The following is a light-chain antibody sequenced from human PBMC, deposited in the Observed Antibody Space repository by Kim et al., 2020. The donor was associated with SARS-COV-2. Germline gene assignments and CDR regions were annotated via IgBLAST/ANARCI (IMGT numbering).Light chain of an antibody. CDR2: GAS. V-gene: IGKV1-16*01. Sequence: DIQMTQSPSSLSASVEDRVTITCRASQDISSNLAWFQQKPGKAPKSLIYGASSLQSGAPSRFSGGGFGTDFTLTISSLQAEDSATYYCQQYSSYPRTFGQGTKVDIK. J-gene: IGKJ1*01. CDR1: QDISSN. CDR3: QQYSSYPRT.